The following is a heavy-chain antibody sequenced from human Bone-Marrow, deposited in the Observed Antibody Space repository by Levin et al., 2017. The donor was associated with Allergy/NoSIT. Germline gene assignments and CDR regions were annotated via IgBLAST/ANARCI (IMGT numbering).Heavy chain of an antibody. D-gene: IGHD6-13*01. CDR1: GGSFSGYY. Sequence: SETLSLTCAVYGGSFSGYYWSWIRQPPGKGLEWIGEINHSGSTNYNPSLKSRVTISVDTSKNQFSLKLSSVTAADTAVYYCARGPLTTLYSSSWYGPLWAFDIWGQGTMVTVSS. CDR2: INHSGST. J-gene: IGHJ3*02. CDR3: ARGPLTTLYSSSWYGPLWAFDI. V-gene: IGHV4-34*01.